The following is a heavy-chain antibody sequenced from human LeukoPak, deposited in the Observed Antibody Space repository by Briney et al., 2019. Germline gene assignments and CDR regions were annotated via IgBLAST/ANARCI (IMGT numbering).Heavy chain of an antibody. J-gene: IGHJ4*02. CDR3: AAYYYDSSGYYRIDY. CDR2: IYYSGST. Sequence: SETLSLTCTVSGGSISNYYWSWIRQPPGKGLEWIGYIYYSGSTNYNPSLKSRVTISVDTSKNQFSLKLSSVTAADTAVYYCAAYYYDSSGYYRIDYWGQGTLVTVSS. D-gene: IGHD3-22*01. CDR1: GGSISNYY. V-gene: IGHV4-59*01.